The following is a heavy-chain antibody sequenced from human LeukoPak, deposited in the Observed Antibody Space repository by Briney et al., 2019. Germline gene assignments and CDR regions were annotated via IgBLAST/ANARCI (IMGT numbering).Heavy chain of an antibody. D-gene: IGHD2-21*01. CDR2: IKQDGSEK. J-gene: IGHJ6*03. CDR1: GFTFSSYW. CDR3: ARDGNARLAVVGYYYYYMDV. Sequence: GGSLRLSCAASGFTFSSYWMSWVRQAPGKGLEWVANIKQDGSEKYYVGSVKGRFTISRDNAKNSLYLQMNSLRAEDPAVYYCARDGNARLAVVGYYYYYMDVWGKGTTVTVSS. V-gene: IGHV3-7*01.